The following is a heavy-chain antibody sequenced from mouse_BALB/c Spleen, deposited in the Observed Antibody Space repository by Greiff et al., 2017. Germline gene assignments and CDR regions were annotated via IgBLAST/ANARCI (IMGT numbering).Heavy chain of an antibody. CDR3: AREKNGNYKAMDY. V-gene: IGHV2-6-7*01. D-gene: IGHD2-1*01. CDR2: IWGYGST. Sequence: QVQLQQSGPGLVAPSQSLSITCTVSGFSLTGYGVNWVRQPPGQGLEWLGMIWGYGSTDYNSALKSRLSISKDNSKVQVFLKMNSLQTDDTARYYCAREKNGNYKAMDYWGQGTSVTVSS. CDR1: GFSLTGYG. J-gene: IGHJ4*01.